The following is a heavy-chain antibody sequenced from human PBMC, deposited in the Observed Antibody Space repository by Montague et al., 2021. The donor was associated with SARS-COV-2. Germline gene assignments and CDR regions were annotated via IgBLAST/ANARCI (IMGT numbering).Heavy chain of an antibody. V-gene: IGHV4-39*01. CDR2: IYYSGST. J-gene: IGHJ6*02. CDR1: GGSISSSSYY. Sequence: SETLSLTCTVSGGSISSSSYYWGWIRQPPGKGLEWIGSIYYSGSTYYNPSLKSRVTISVHTSKNQFSLKLSSVTAADTAVYYCAIEVGALVYYYGMDVWGQGTTVTVSS. CDR3: AIEVGALVYYYGMDV. D-gene: IGHD1-26*01.